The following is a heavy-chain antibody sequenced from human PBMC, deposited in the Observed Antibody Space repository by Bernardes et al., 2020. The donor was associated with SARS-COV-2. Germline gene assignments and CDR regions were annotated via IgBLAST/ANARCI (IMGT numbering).Heavy chain of an antibody. J-gene: IGHJ6*02. Sequence: ASVKVSCKASGYTFISYYIHWVRQAPGRGLEWVGVINPTAGTPIYAQNFQGRVTMTRDTSTSTVYMEVSSLRSDDTAVYYCTRDHWGFGNYYYDGMDVWGQGTTVTVSS. CDR3: TRDHWGFGNYYYDGMDV. CDR1: GYTFISYY. V-gene: IGHV1-46*03. CDR2: INPTAGTP. D-gene: IGHD7-27*01.